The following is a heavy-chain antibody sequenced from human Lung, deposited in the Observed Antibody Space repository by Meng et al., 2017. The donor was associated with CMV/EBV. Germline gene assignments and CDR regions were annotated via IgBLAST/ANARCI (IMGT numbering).Heavy chain of an antibody. J-gene: IGHJ4*02. CDR1: GCPISIYY. Sequence: SDXXSSTVTVSGCPISIYYWTWIRQPPGKGLEWIGYIHHSGNTDYNPSLRSRVTVSLDTSNNQYTLRLRSMNAADTDVYYCARGGTQTRSWAIFDYWGQGXLVTVSS. V-gene: IGHV4-59*13. CDR2: IHHSGNT. CDR3: ARGGTQTRSWAIFDY. D-gene: IGHD6-13*01.